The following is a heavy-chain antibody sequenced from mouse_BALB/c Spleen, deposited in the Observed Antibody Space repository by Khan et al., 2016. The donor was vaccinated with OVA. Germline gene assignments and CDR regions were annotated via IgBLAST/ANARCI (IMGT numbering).Heavy chain of an antibody. D-gene: IGHD1-2*01. Sequence: QVQLKQSGAELARPGASVKLSCTASGYTFTDYYINWVKQRTGQGLEWIGEISPGSGDTYYNERFMGKATLTADKSSSTAYMQLSSLTSEDSAVYFCARRNYFGYTFAYWGQGTLVTVSA. CDR3: ARRNYFGYTFAY. V-gene: IGHV1-77*01. J-gene: IGHJ3*01. CDR2: ISPGSGDT. CDR1: GYTFTDYY.